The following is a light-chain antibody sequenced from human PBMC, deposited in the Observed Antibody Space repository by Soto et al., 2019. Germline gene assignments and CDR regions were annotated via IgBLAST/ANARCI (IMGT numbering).Light chain of an antibody. CDR1: SSNIESNT. J-gene: IGLJ1*01. CDR3: AAWDDIMNGCV. Sequence: QSALTQPPSASGTPGQGVTISCSGSSSNIESNTVTWYQQLPGTAPKLVIYSNYDRPSGVPDRFSGSTSGTSASLVIRGVQSEDEADYYCAAWDDIMNGCVFGSGTKGTVL. V-gene: IGLV1-44*01. CDR2: SNY.